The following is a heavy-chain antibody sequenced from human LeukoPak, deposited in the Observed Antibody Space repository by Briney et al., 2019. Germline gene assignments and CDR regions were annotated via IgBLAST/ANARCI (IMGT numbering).Heavy chain of an antibody. V-gene: IGHV1-18*01. Sequence: GASVKVSCKASGYTFTSYGISWVRQAPGQGLEWMGWISAYNGNTNYAQKLQGSVTMTTDTSTSTAYMELRSLRSDDTAVYYCARVLKRFLEWLIPDAFDIWGQGTMVTVSS. J-gene: IGHJ3*02. CDR3: ARVLKRFLEWLIPDAFDI. D-gene: IGHD3-3*01. CDR2: ISAYNGNT. CDR1: GYTFTSYG.